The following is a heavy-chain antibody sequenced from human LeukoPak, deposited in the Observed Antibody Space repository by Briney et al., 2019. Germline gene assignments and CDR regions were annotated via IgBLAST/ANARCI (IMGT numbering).Heavy chain of an antibody. D-gene: IGHD3-10*01. CDR1: GFTFSNIW. CDR2: IKHDGSET. Sequence: GGSLRLSCAASGFTFSNIWMSWVRQAPGKGLEWVANIKHDGSETNYVDSVKGRFTISRDNAKNSLHLQMNSLRAEDAAVYYCAKNGGPHGMDVWGQGTTVTVSS. CDR3: AKNGGPHGMDV. J-gene: IGHJ6*02. V-gene: IGHV3-7*02.